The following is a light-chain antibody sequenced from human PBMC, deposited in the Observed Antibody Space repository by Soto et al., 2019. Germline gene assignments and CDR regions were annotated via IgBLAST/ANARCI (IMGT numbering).Light chain of an antibody. J-gene: IGKJ4*01. CDR2: AAS. V-gene: IGKV1-17*01. CDR1: QGIRND. CDR3: LQHNSYPLT. Sequence: DIQMTQSPSSLSASVGDRVTIICRASQGIRNDLDWYQQKPGKAPKRLIYAASSLQSGVPSRFSRSGSGTEFTLTISSLQPEDFATYYCLQHNSYPLTFGGGTKVEIK.